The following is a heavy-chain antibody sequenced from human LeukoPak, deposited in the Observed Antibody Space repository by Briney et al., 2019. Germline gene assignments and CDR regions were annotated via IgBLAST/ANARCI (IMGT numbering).Heavy chain of an antibody. CDR2: IYYGGST. CDR3: ARDPQLAWHYFDY. J-gene: IGHJ4*02. V-gene: IGHV4-31*03. D-gene: IGHD1-1*01. Sequence: PSETLSLTCTVSGGSISSGGNYWSWIRQHPGKGLEWIGYIYYGGSTYYNPSLKSRVTTLVDTSKNQFSLKLSSVTAADTAVYYCARDPQLAWHYFDYWGQGTLVTVSS. CDR1: GGSISSGGNY.